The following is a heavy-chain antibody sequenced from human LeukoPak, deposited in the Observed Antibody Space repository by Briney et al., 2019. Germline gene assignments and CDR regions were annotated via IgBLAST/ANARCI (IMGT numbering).Heavy chain of an antibody. J-gene: IGHJ3*02. CDR1: GGSISSSSYY. D-gene: IGHD3-16*02. V-gene: IGHV4-61*01. CDR2: IYSSGTT. Sequence: PSETLSLTCTVSGGSISSSSYYWGWIRQPPGKGLEWIGYIYSSGTTNYNPSLKSQITISLDTSKNQFSLKLSSVTAADTAVYYCARDANYRDSDAHYDALDIWGQGTLVTVSS. CDR3: ARDANYRDSDAHYDALDI.